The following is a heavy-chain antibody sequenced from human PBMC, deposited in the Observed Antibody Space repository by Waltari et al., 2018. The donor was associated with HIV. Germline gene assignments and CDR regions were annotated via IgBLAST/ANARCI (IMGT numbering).Heavy chain of an antibody. CDR1: GFTFCTYA. V-gene: IGHV3-23*04. J-gene: IGHJ5*02. CDR3: ASAFYFGTPPVT. D-gene: IGHD3-16*01. Sequence: VQLVESGGGLVQPGGSLRLSCAASGFTFCTYAMNWVCQAPGKGLEWVSIISGSGLTSYYAESVRGRFTISIDNVKNTLYLEMNNLRADDTAIYYCASAFYFGTPPVTWGRGTLVTVSS. CDR2: ISGSGLTS.